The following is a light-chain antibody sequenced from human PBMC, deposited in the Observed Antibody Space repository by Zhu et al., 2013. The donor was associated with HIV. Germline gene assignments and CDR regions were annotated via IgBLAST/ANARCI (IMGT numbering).Light chain of an antibody. CDR1: QGVAIDS. Sequence: EIVLTQSPGTLSLSPGDRATLSCRASQGVAIDSLAWYQQKPGQAPRLLIYGASVRATGIPDRFSGSGSGTDFTLTISRLEPEDFAVYYCQQYDSSPLTFGGGTKVEI. V-gene: IGKV3-20*01. CDR3: QQYDSSPLT. J-gene: IGKJ4*01. CDR2: GAS.